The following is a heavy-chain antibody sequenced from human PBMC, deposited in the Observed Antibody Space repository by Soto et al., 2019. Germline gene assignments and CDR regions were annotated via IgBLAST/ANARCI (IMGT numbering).Heavy chain of an antibody. D-gene: IGHD2-15*01. Sequence: QVQVVESGGGVVQPGRSLRLSCAASGFIFNEYGMHWVRQAPGKGLEWVAVIWYDGSNKYYADSVKGRFTFSRDNSKNTMSLQMNSLRVEDTAIYYCARWGCSGSNCNLNQRSFDLWGQGTLVTVSS. V-gene: IGHV3-33*01. J-gene: IGHJ4*02. CDR2: IWYDGSNK. CDR3: ARWGCSGSNCNLNQRSFDL. CDR1: GFIFNEYG.